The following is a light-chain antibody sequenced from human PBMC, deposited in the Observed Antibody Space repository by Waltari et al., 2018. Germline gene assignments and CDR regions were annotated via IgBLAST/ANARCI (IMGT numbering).Light chain of an antibody. Sequence: QSALPQPASVSGSPGQSITVSCTETGTDCGNSNLVSWYQQHPGTAPQPMIYEVSKRPSGVSNRFSGSKSGNTASLTISGLQAEDEADYYCCSYAGIVVFGGGTKLTVL. CDR1: GTDCGNSNL. V-gene: IGLV2-23*02. J-gene: IGLJ2*01. CDR2: EVS. CDR3: CSYAGIVV.